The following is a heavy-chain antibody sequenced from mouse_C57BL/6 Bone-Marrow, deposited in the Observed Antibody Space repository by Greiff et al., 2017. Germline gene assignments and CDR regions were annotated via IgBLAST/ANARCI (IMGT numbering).Heavy chain of an antibody. CDR3: ARGGYYSNYGGYAMDY. V-gene: IGHV3-6*01. J-gene: IGHJ4*01. CDR1: GYSITSGYY. Sequence: VQLKESGPGLVKPSQSLSLTCSVTGYSITSGYYWNWIRQFPGNKLEWMGYISYDGSNNYNPSLKNRISITRDTSKNQFFLKLNSVTTEDTATYYCARGGYYSNYGGYAMDYWGQGTSVTVSS. CDR2: ISYDGSN. D-gene: IGHD2-5*01.